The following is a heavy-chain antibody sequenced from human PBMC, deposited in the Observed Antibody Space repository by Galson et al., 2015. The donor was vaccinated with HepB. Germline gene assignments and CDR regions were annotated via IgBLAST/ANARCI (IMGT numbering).Heavy chain of an antibody. J-gene: IGHJ4*02. CDR1: GFTFSSYG. V-gene: IGHV3-33*08. CDR3: ARDRGSGWYRFDY. Sequence: SLRLSCAASGFTFSSYGMHWVRQAPGKGLEWVAVIWYDGSNKYYTDSVKGRFTISRDNSKNTLYLQMNSLRAEDTAVYYCARDRGSGWYRFDYWGQGTLVTVSS. D-gene: IGHD6-19*01. CDR2: IWYDGSNK.